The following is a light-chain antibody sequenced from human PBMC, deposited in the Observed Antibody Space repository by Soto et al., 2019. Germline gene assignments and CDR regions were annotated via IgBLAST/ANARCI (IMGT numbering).Light chain of an antibody. Sequence: DIQMTQSPSTLSASVGDRVTITCRASQSISSWWAWYQQKPGTAPKLLIYKASRLQSGVPSRFSGSGSGTEFPITISSLQTDDFESDYCQQYSSYPYTFGQGTKLEIK. V-gene: IGKV1-5*03. CDR1: QSISSW. CDR2: KAS. CDR3: QQYSSYPYT. J-gene: IGKJ2*01.